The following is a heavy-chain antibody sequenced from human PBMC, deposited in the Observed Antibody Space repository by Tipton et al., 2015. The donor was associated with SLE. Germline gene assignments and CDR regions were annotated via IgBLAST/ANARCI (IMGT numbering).Heavy chain of an antibody. CDR3: ARDTYYAFDY. Sequence: TLSLTCTVFGGSISSDTNSWNWIRQPAGKGLEWIGRIYTSGSTNYNPSLKSRVTISMDTSKNQFSLKVTSVTAADTAVYYCARDTYYAFDYWGQGRLVTVSS. D-gene: IGHD3-10*01. CDR2: IYTSGST. J-gene: IGHJ4*02. CDR1: GGSISSDTNS. V-gene: IGHV4-61*02.